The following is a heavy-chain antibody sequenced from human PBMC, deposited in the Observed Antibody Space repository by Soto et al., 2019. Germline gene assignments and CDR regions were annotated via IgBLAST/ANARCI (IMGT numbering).Heavy chain of an antibody. CDR3: ARGTIVARQHLDY. D-gene: IGHD6-6*01. V-gene: IGHV3-23*01. CDR1: GFTFSSYA. CDR2: ISGSGGST. J-gene: IGHJ4*02. Sequence: AGGSLRLSCAASGFTFSSYAMSWVRQAPGKGLEWVSAISGSGGSTYYADSVKGRFTISRDDSKNTLYLQMDSLRVEDTAVYYCARGTIVARQHLDYWGQGTLVTVSS.